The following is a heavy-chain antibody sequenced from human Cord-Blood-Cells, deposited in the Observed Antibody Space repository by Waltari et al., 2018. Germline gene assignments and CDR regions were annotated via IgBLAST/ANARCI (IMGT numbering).Heavy chain of an antibody. Sequence: EVQLLASGGGLVQPGGSLRLTCAASGFTSRIYAMRWGRQAPGEGRGWVSAISGSGGSTYYADSVKGRFTISRDNSKNTLYLQMNSLRAEDTAVYYCAKRGTTGDFGYWGQGTLVTVSS. J-gene: IGHJ4*02. CDR3: AKRGTTGDFGY. V-gene: IGHV3-23*01. D-gene: IGHD1-1*01. CDR1: GFTSRIYA. CDR2: ISGSGGST.